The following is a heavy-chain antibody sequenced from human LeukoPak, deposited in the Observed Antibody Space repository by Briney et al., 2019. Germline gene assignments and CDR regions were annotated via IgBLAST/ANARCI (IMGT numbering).Heavy chain of an antibody. D-gene: IGHD3-10*01. CDR2: MFPICGAA. V-gene: IGHV1-69*05. CDR1: GGTFGSYA. CDR3: ARGYTKSPSAWPNMVRGVILDY. J-gene: IGHJ4*02. Sequence: ASVKVSCKASGGTFGSYAISWGRHGPGQGLEWKGGMFPICGAANYAQKFQGRVTITTDESTSTAYMELSSLRSEDTAVYYCARGYTKSPSAWPNMVRGVILDYWGQGTLVTVSS.